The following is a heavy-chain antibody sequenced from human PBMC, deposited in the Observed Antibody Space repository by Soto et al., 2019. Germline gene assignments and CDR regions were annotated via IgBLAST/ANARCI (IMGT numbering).Heavy chain of an antibody. J-gene: IGHJ4*02. D-gene: IGHD3-10*01. CDR1: AITFGSRA. CDR2: ITDSGGDA. CDR3: ARGSTDSYPGSRIFDF. Sequence: EGCLRLSCVASAITFGSRAMSWVRQAPGEGLEWVSTITDSGGDAKYADSVRGRFAISRDNSKKTLYLQMSSLTAEDSAIYYCARGSTDSYPGSRIFDFWRRVTLVTVCS. V-gene: IGHV3-23*01.